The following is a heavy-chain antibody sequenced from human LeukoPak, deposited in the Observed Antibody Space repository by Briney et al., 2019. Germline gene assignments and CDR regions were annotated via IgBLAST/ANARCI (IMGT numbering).Heavy chain of an antibody. J-gene: IGHJ5*02. CDR2: IYYSGST. CDR3: AREGAGNRPYNWNRRGFDP. V-gene: IGHV4-59*12. CDR1: GGSISGYY. D-gene: IGHD1-20*01. Sequence: SETLSLTCTVSGGSISGYYWSWIRQPPGKGLEWIGYIYYSGSTNYNPSLKSRVTISVDTSKNQFSLKLSSVTAADTAVYYCAREGAGNRPYNWNRRGFDPWGQGTLVTVSS.